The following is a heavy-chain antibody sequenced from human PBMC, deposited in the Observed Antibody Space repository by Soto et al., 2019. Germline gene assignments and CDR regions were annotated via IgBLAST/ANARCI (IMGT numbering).Heavy chain of an antibody. CDR2: INPNVGST. D-gene: IGHD2-8*02. CDR1: GYTFTSYY. Sequence: ASVKVSCKASGYTFTSYYLHCVRQAPGQVLEWMGIINPNVGSTSYAQKFQGRVTMTRDTSTSTVYMELSSLRSEDTAVYYCARGGIDRILVANMYYFDYWGQGTLVTVSS. V-gene: IGHV1-46*01. J-gene: IGHJ4*02. CDR3: ARGGIDRILVANMYYFDY.